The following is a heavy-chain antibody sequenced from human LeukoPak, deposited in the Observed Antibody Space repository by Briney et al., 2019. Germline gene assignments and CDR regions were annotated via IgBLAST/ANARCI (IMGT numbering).Heavy chain of an antibody. Sequence: PGGSLRLSCAASGFTFSSYSMNWVRQAPGKGLEWVSSISSSSSCIYYADSVKGRFTISRDNAKNSLYLQMNSLRAEDTAVYYCARDLGAETWIQLWFDYFDYWGQGTLVTVSS. V-gene: IGHV3-21*01. CDR1: GFTFSSYS. D-gene: IGHD5-18*01. CDR2: ISSSSSCI. CDR3: ARDLGAETWIQLWFDYFDY. J-gene: IGHJ4*02.